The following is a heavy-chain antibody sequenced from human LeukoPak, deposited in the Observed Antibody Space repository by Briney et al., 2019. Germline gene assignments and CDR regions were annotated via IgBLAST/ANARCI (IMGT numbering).Heavy chain of an antibody. CDR3: ETLSDLTER. D-gene: IGHD1-1*01. V-gene: IGHV3-23*01. J-gene: IGHJ3*01. Sequence: GGSLSLSCAVSGLTFSIYAMSWVRQAPGKGLEWVSAISGSGGSTYYADSVKDRFTISRDNSKNTMYLQMTSLRAEDPSVYYCETLSDLTERWGHGTKVTVSS. CDR1: GLTFSIYA. CDR2: ISGSGGST.